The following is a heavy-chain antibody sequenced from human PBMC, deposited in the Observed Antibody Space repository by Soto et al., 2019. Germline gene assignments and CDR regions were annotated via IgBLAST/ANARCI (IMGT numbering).Heavy chain of an antibody. CDR3: ARLXXLYGMDV. CDR1: GFVFNTFG. D-gene: IGHD4-4*01. V-gene: IGHV3-33*03. J-gene: IGHJ6*02. CDR2: IWYDGSKK. Sequence: QVQLVESGGGVVQPGRSLRLSCAASGFVFNTFGMXXXXXXXXXGRECVAVIWYDGSKKYYADSVQGRFTISRDNSRNXLXXXXXXXXXXXXAVXYCARLXXLYGMDVWGQGTTVTVSS.